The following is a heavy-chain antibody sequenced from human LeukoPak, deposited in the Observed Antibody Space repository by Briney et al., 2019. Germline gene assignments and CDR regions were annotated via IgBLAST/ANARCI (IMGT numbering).Heavy chain of an antibody. D-gene: IGHD6-6*01. J-gene: IGHJ4*02. CDR1: LYTFTGYY. CDR2: INPNSGGT. Sequence: ASVNVSCKSSLYTFTGYYMHWVRQAPGQGREWMGWINPNSGGTNYAQKFQGRVTMTRDTSISTAYMELSRLRSDDTAVYYCARLGSSEFDYWGQGTLVTVSS. V-gene: IGHV1-2*02. CDR3: ARLGSSEFDY.